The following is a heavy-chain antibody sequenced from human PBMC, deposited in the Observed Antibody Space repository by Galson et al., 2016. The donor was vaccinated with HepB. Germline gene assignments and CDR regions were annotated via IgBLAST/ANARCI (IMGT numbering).Heavy chain of an antibody. CDR3: AYRRWQLISNWFDP. CDR2: IYWDDDK. CDR1: GSSLTTNGVG. V-gene: IGHV2-5*02. J-gene: IGHJ5*02. D-gene: IGHD2-15*01. Sequence: PALVKPTQTLTLTCTFSGSSLTTNGVGVGWIRQPPGKALEWLAVIYWDDDKRYSPSLRSRLTITKDTSKNQVVLTMTNMDPVDTATYYCAYRRWQLISNWFDPWGLGIQVTVSS.